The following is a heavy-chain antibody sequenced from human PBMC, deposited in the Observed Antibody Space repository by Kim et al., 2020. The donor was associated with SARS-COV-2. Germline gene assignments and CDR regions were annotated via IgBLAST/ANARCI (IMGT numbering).Heavy chain of an antibody. V-gene: IGHV7-4-1*04. Sequence: ASVKVSCKASGYTFTSHAMNWVRQAPGEGLEWMGWINTNTGNPTYAQGFTGRFVFSLDTSVSMAYLQISSLKAEDTAVYYCARDSTLQWLPYYYYGMDVWGQGTTVTVSS. D-gene: IGHD6-19*01. CDR3: ARDSTLQWLPYYYYGMDV. CDR2: INTNTGNP. CDR1: GYTFTSHA. J-gene: IGHJ6*02.